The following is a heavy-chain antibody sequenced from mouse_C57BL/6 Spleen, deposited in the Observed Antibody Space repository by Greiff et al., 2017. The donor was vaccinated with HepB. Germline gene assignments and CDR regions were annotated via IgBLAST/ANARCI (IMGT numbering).Heavy chain of an antibody. CDR2: ISYDGSN. J-gene: IGHJ2*01. CDR3: AREGNWEGFDY. Sequence: EVKLQESGPGLVKPSQSLSLTCSVTGYSITSGYYWNWSRQFPGNKLEWMGYISYDGSNNYNPSLKNRISITRDTSKNQFFLKLNSVTTEDTATYYCAREGNWEGFDYWGQGTTLTVSS. V-gene: IGHV3-6*01. D-gene: IGHD4-1*01. CDR1: GYSITSGYY.